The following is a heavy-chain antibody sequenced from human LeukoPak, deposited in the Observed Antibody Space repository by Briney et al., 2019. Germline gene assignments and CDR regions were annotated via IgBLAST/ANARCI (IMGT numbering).Heavy chain of an antibody. V-gene: IGHV3-30*04. CDR2: ISYDGSNK. CDR3: SSSWDFDC. CDR1: GFTFSSYA. J-gene: IGHJ4*02. D-gene: IGHD6-13*01. Sequence: AGGSLRLSCAASGFTFSSYAMHWVRQAPGKGLEWVAVISYDGSNKYYADSVKGRFTISRDNSKNTLYLQMNSLRAEDTAVYYCSSSWDFDCWGQGTLVTVSS.